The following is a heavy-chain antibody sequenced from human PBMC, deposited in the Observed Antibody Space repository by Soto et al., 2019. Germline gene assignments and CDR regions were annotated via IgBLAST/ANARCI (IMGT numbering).Heavy chain of an antibody. CDR3: ARDRRNYYDSSGYVRY. Sequence: QVQLVQSGAEVKKSGASVKVSYKASGYTFTRYGISWVRQAPGQGLEWMGWIGAHKGNTNYTQKFQGRITLTTDTSTNTAYMELRSLTSDDTAVYYCARDRRNYYDSSGYVRYWGQGTLVTVSS. V-gene: IGHV1-18*01. D-gene: IGHD3-22*01. CDR2: IGAHKGNT. CDR1: GYTFTRYG. J-gene: IGHJ4*02.